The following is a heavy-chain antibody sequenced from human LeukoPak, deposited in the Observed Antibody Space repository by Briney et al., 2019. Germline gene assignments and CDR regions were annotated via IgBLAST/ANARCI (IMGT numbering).Heavy chain of an antibody. V-gene: IGHV3-48*02. CDR1: GFTFSSYS. D-gene: IGHD4-11*01. Sequence: GGSLRLSCAASGFTFSSYSMNWVRQAPGKGLEWVSYISSSSSTIYYADSVKGRFTISRDNAKNSLYLQMNSLRDEDTAVYYCARDDFSTYPGLNYFDYWGQGSLVTVSS. J-gene: IGHJ4*02. CDR3: ARDDFSTYPGLNYFDY. CDR2: ISSSSSTI.